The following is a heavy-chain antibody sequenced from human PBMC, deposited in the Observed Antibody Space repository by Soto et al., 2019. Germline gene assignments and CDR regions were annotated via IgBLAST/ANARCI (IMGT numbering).Heavy chain of an antibody. CDR2: IKSKTDGGTT. Sequence: GGCMGLSCAACGLTFNNAWMNWVRQDPGKGLEWVGRIKSKTDGGTTDYAAPVKGRFTISRDDSKNTLYLQMNSLKTEDTAVYYCTTDPVTMIVVVPSSGWGQGTLVTVS. V-gene: IGHV3-15*07. CDR1: GLTFNNAW. D-gene: IGHD3-22*01. J-gene: IGHJ4*02. CDR3: TTDPVTMIVVVPSSG.